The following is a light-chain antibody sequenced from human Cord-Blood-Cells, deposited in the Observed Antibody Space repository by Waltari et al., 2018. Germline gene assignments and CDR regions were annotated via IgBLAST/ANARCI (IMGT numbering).Light chain of an antibody. CDR3: QQYNNWPLT. Sequence: EIVMTQSPATLSVSPGERATLSCRASRRVSSNLAWYQQKPGQAPRLLIYGASTRATGIPARFSGSGSGTEFTLTISSLQSEDFAVYYCQQYNNWPLTFGPGTKVDIK. J-gene: IGKJ3*01. CDR2: GAS. CDR1: RRVSSN. V-gene: IGKV3-15*01.